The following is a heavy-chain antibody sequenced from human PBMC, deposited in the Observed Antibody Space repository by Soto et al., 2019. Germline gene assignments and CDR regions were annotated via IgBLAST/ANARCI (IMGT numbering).Heavy chain of an antibody. CDR2: ITPFNGNT. CDR3: ARSHCSGGSCSNAFDI. D-gene: IGHD2-15*01. J-gene: IGHJ3*02. CDR1: GYTFTYRY. V-gene: IGHV1-45*02. Sequence: ASVKVSCKASGYTFTYRYLHWVRQAPGQALEWMGWITPFNGNTNYAQKFQDRVTITRDRSMSTAYTELSSLRSEDTAMYYCARSHCSGGSCSNAFDIWGQGTMVTVSS.